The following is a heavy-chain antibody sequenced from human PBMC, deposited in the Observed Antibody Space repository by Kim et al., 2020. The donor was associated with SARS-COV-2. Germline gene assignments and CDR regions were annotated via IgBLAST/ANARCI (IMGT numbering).Heavy chain of an antibody. J-gene: IGHJ6*03. D-gene: IGHD2-2*01. V-gene: IGHV3-21*01. CDR1: GFTFSSYS. CDR2: ISSSSSYI. Sequence: GGSLRLSCAASGFTFSSYSMNWVRQAPGKGLEWVSSISSSSSYIYYADSVKGRFTISRDNAKNSLYLQMNSLRAEDTAVYYCAREASRYCSSTSCHYYYYMDVWGKGTTVTVSS. CDR3: AREASRYCSSTSCHYYYYMDV.